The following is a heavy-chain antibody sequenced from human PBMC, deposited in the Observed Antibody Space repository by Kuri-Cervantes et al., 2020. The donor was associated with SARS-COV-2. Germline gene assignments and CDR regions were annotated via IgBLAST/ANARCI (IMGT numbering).Heavy chain of an antibody. D-gene: IGHD6-19*01. Sequence: ESLKISCGAYGGSFSNFHWNWVRQPPGKGLEWIGEINYSGTTNYNPSLKSRVTISVDTSKNQFSLNLTSVTAADTAVYYCARLRRHNNGWFATGYYMDVWGKGTTVTVSS. CDR1: GGSFSNFH. V-gene: IGHV4-34*01. J-gene: IGHJ6*03. CDR3: ARLRRHNNGWFATGYYMDV. CDR2: INYSGTT.